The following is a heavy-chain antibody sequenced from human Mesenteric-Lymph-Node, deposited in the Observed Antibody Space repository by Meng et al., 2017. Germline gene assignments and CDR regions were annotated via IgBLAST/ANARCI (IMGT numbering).Heavy chain of an antibody. CDR2: INPNSGGT. Sequence: ASVKVSCKASGYTFTGYYMHWVRQAPGQGLEWMGWINPNSGGTNYAQKFQGRVTITRDRSISTAYLDLSRLTSDDTAMYYCARVGSTNSPADYWGQGTLVTVSS. V-gene: IGHV1-2*02. CDR3: ARVGSTNSPADY. J-gene: IGHJ4*02. CDR1: GYTFTGYY. D-gene: IGHD1-26*01.